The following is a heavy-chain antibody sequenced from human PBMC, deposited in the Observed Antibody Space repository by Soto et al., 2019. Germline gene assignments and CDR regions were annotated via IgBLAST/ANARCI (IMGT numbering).Heavy chain of an antibody. D-gene: IGHD6-13*01. CDR3: AREAAADLYYYYMDV. J-gene: IGHJ6*03. CDR2: IYSGGST. CDR1: GFTVSSNY. Sequence: GGSLRLSCAASGFTVSSNYMSWVRQAPGKGLEWVSVIYSGGSTYYADSVKGRSTISRDNSKNTLYLQMNSLRAEDTAVYYCAREAAADLYYYYMDVWGKGTTVTVSS. V-gene: IGHV3-66*01.